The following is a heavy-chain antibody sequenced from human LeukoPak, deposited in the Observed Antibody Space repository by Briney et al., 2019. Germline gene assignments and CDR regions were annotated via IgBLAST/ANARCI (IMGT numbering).Heavy chain of an antibody. J-gene: IGHJ3*02. V-gene: IGHV4-59*01. D-gene: IGHD6-19*01. Sequence: SETLSVTCTVSGGSISSYYWSWIRQPPGKGLEWIGYIYYSGSTNYNPSLKSRVTISVDTSKNQFSLKLSSVTAADTAVYYCARVGIAVAGTLAFDIWGQGTMVTVSS. CDR1: GGSISSYY. CDR2: IYYSGST. CDR3: ARVGIAVAGTLAFDI.